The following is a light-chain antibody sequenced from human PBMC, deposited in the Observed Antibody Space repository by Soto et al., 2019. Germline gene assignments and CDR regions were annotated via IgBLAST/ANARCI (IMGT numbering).Light chain of an antibody. Sequence: EIVLTQSPATLSLSPGERATLSCRASQSVRTSFAWYQQKPDQAPRLLIYDASNSATGIPARFSGSGPGTGFKLTTSRLQPKTFAVYYYQQRNDWQSTFSPGTTVDNK. CDR2: DAS. V-gene: IGKV3D-11*02. J-gene: IGKJ3*01. CDR1: QSVRTS. CDR3: QQRNDWQST.